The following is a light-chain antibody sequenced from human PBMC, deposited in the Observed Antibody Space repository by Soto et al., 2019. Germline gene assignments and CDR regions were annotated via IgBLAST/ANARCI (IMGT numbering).Light chain of an antibody. V-gene: IGLV2-14*01. CDR2: DVS. J-gene: IGLJ3*02. CDR1: SSDVGGYNY. Sequence: QSALTQPASVSGSPGQSITIYCTGTSSDVGGYNYVSWYQQHPGKAPKLMIYDVSNRPSGVSNRFSGSKSGNTASLTISGLQAEDEADYYCSSYTSSSNWVFGGGTKLTVL. CDR3: SSYTSSSNWV.